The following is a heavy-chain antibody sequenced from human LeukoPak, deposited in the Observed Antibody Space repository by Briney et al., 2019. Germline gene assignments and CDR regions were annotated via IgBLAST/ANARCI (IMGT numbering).Heavy chain of an antibody. CDR3: ARGVRVRFSYTNDY. V-gene: IGHV4-34*01. CDR2: INHSGST. J-gene: IGHJ4*02. D-gene: IGHD3-3*01. CDR1: GGSFSGYY. Sequence: SETLSLTCAVYGGSFSGYYWSWIRQPPGKGLEWIGEINHSGSTNYNPSLKSRATISVDTSKNQFSLKLSSVTAADTAVYYCARGVRVRFSYTNDYWGQGTLVTVSS.